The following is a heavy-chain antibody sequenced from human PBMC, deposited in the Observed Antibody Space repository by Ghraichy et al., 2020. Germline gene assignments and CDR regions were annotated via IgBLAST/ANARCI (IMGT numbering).Heavy chain of an antibody. CDR2: ISWNSGSI. CDR1: GFTFDDYV. J-gene: IGHJ3*02. D-gene: IGHD3-22*01. CDR3: AKDIGSGYYLMGAFDI. V-gene: IGHV3-9*01. Sequence: GGSLRLSCAASGFTFDDYVMHWVRQAPGKGLEWVSGISWNSGSIGYADSVKGRFTISRDNAKNSLYLQMNSLRAEDTALYYCAKDIGSGYYLMGAFDIWGQGTMVTVSS.